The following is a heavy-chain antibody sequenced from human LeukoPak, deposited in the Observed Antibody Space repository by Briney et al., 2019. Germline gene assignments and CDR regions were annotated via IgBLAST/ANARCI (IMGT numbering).Heavy chain of an antibody. V-gene: IGHV3-48*01. CDR2: ITSSSGSL. Sequence: GGSLRLSCVASGFTFSSYSMNWVRQAPGKGLEWISYITSSSGSLSYADSVKGRFTISRDNSRNTLHLQINSLRAEDTAVYYCAKDSSSSGFSAACNFDYWGQGTLVAVSS. D-gene: IGHD6-19*01. J-gene: IGHJ4*02. CDR1: GFTFSSYS. CDR3: AKDSSSSGFSAACNFDY.